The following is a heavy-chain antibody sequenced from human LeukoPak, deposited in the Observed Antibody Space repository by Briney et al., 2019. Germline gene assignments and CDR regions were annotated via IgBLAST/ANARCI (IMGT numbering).Heavy chain of an antibody. V-gene: IGHV3-21*01. Sequence: PGGSLRLSCAASGFTFSSYSMNWVRQAPGKGLEWVSSISSSSSYIYYADSVKGRFTISRDNAKNSLYLQMNSLRAEDTAVYYCARETRAPWLAYYYGMDVWGQGTTVTVSS. CDR2: ISSSSSYI. D-gene: IGHD3-9*01. CDR1: GFTFSSYS. CDR3: ARETRAPWLAYYYGMDV. J-gene: IGHJ6*02.